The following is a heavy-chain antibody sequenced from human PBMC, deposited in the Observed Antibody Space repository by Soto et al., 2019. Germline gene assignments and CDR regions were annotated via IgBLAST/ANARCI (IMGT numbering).Heavy chain of an antibody. V-gene: IGHV5-51*01. D-gene: IGHD4-17*01. J-gene: IGHJ3*02. CDR3: ARSPKGTDYGDYDAFDI. Sequence: GESLKISCKGSGYSFTSYWIGWVRQMPGKGLEWMGIIYPGDSDTRYSPSFQGQVTISADKSISTAYLQWSSLKASDTAMYYCARSPKGTDYGDYDAFDIWGQGTMVTVSS. CDR2: IYPGDSDT. CDR1: GYSFTSYW.